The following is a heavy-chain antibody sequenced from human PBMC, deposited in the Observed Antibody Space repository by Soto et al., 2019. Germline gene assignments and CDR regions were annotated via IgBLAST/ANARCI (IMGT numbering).Heavy chain of an antibody. CDR2: INSGSGNI. V-gene: IGHV3-48*04. CDR3: ARTYGTGSLNWFDP. J-gene: IGHJ5*02. CDR1: GFIFSSYD. Sequence: EVQLVESGGGLVQPGGSLRLSCAASGFIFSSYDMNWVRQAPGKGLEWVSYINSGSGNILYADSVKGRFTISRDNAKNSLYLQMNSLRAEDTAVYYCARTYGTGSLNWFDPWGQGTLVTVSS. D-gene: IGHD3-10*01.